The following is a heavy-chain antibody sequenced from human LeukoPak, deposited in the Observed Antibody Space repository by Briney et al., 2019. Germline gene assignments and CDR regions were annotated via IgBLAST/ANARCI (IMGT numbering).Heavy chain of an antibody. CDR3: ARGAHQDYYGSGSYYPPDY. V-gene: IGHV1-69*04. D-gene: IGHD3-10*01. J-gene: IGHJ4*02. CDR1: GGTFSSYA. CDR2: IIPIIGIE. Sequence: GASVKVSCKASGGTFSSYAFSWVRQAPGQGLEWMGRIIPIIGIENYAQKFQGRVSITADSSTSTAYMELSSLRSEDTAVYYCARGAHQDYYGSGSYYPPDYWGQGTLVTVSS.